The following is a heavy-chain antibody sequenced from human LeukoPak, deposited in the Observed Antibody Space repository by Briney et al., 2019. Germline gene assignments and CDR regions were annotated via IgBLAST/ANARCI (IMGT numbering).Heavy chain of an antibody. J-gene: IGHJ3*02. V-gene: IGHV3-30-3*01. D-gene: IGHD1-26*01. Sequence: GGSLRLSCAASGFTFSSYAMHWVRQAPGKGLEWVAVISYDGSNKYYADSVKGRFTISRDNSKNTLYLQMNSLRAEDTAVYYCARDMHGLREWEPDAFDIWGQGTMVTVSS. CDR1: GFTFSSYA. CDR3: ARDMHGLREWEPDAFDI. CDR2: ISYDGSNK.